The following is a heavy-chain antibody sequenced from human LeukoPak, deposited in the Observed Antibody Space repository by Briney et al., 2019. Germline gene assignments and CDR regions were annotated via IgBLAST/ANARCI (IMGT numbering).Heavy chain of an antibody. J-gene: IGHJ5*02. CDR3: ARNWNGNYSP. D-gene: IGHD1-26*01. CDR1: GFTFSSYA. Sequence: GGSLRLSCAASGFTFSSYAMSWVRQAPGKGLEWVSAISGSGGSTYYADSVKGRFTISRDNSKNTLYLQMNSLRAEDMAIYYCARNWNGNYSPWGQGTLVTVSS. CDR2: ISGSGGST. V-gene: IGHV3-23*01.